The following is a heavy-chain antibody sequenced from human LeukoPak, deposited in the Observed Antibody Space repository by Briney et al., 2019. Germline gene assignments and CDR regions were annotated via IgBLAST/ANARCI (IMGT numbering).Heavy chain of an antibody. Sequence: SETLSLTCTVSGYSINSGYYWGWIRQPPGKGLEWIAIIYHSGSTYYNPSLKSRVTISVDTSKNQFSLNLSSVTAADTAVYYCAREIAVAGETDYWGQGTLVTVSS. V-gene: IGHV4-38-2*02. CDR3: AREIAVAGETDY. CDR1: GYSINSGYY. J-gene: IGHJ4*02. CDR2: IYHSGST. D-gene: IGHD6-19*01.